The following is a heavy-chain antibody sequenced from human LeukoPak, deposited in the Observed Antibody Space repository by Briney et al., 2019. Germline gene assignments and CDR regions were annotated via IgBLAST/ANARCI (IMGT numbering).Heavy chain of an antibody. J-gene: IGHJ6*03. Sequence: GGSLRLSCAASGFTFSSYAMSWVRQAPGKGLEWVSAISGSGGSTYYADSVKGRFTISRDNSKNTLYLQMNSLRAEDTAVYYCAKDFRRSAVAGTYFYYYMDVWGKGTTVTVSS. CDR1: GFTFSSYA. D-gene: IGHD6-19*01. CDR3: AKDFRRSAVAGTYFYYYMDV. V-gene: IGHV3-23*01. CDR2: ISGSGGST.